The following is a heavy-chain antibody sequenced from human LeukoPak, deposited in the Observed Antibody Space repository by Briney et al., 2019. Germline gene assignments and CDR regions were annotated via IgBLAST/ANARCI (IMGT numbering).Heavy chain of an antibody. J-gene: IGHJ4*02. Sequence: QSGGSLRLSCAASGFTFSSYAMSWVRQAPGKGLEWVSGISGRGGSTYYADSVKGRFTISRDKSKKMMSLQMNSLRVEDTAVYYCAKDLGVRSKSCYEVPASDNCGGYVPGFWGQGTLVTVSS. CDR1: GFTFSSYA. D-gene: IGHD2-2*01. CDR2: ISGRGGST. CDR3: AKDLGVRSKSCYEVPASDNCGGYVPGF. V-gene: IGHV3-23*01.